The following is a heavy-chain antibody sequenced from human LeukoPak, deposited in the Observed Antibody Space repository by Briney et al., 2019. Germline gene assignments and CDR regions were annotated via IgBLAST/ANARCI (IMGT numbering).Heavy chain of an antibody. CDR2: INHSWST. Sequence: PSEPLSLTCSVCGRPISSYYGSGLRQPRGKRVEWICNINHSWSTNYNPPLKSRVTISVDTSKNQFSLKMSSVTAVDTAVYYCARDRGDYVPDYWGQGTLVTVSS. D-gene: IGHD3-16*01. CDR1: GRPISSYY. CDR3: ARDRGDYVPDY. J-gene: IGHJ4*02. V-gene: IGHV4-59*01.